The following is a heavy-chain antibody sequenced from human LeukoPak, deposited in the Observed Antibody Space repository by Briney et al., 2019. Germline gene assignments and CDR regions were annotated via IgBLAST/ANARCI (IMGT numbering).Heavy chain of an antibody. V-gene: IGHV1-8*03. CDR1: GYTFTSYD. J-gene: IGHJ4*02. CDR2: MNPNSGNT. CDR3: ARVVYWGIAAKPALDY. Sequence: ASVKVSCKASGYTFTSYDINWVRQATGQGLEWMGWMNPNSGNTGYAQKFQGRVTITRNTSISTAYMELSSLRSEDTAVYYCARVVYWGIAAKPALDYWSQGTLVTVSS. D-gene: IGHD6-13*01.